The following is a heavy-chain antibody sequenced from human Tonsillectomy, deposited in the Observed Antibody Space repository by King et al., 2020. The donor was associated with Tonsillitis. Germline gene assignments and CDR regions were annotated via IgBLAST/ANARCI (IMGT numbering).Heavy chain of an antibody. V-gene: IGHV4-59*08. Sequence: VQLQESGPRLVKPSETLSLTCTVSSGSISSSYWSWIRQPPGKGLEWIGYIYYSGSTNYNPSLKSRVRISVDTSKNRFSLKLTSVTAADTAVYYCAISSYNILTPPEGGAFDVWGQGTTVAVSS. D-gene: IGHD3-9*01. CDR3: AISSYNILTPPEGGAFDV. CDR1: SGSISSSY. J-gene: IGHJ3*01. CDR2: IYYSGST.